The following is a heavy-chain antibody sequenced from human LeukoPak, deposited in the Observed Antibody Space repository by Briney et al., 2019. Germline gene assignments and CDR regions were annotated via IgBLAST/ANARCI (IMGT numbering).Heavy chain of an antibody. CDR3: TYSTGWRRDYHGMDV. CDR1: GFTFSNCG. V-gene: IGHV3-30*03. CDR2: VSYDGSNQ. D-gene: IGHD6-19*01. J-gene: IGHJ6*02. Sequence: QAGGSLRLSCAASGFTFSNCGMHWVRQAPGKGLEWLAVVSYDGSNQYYADSVSGRFTVSRDNSKNTLYLEMSSLRPEDAAVYYCTYSTGWRRDYHGMDVWGRGTTVTVSS.